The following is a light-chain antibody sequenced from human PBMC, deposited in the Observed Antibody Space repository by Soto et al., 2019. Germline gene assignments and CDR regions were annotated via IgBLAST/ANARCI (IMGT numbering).Light chain of an antibody. J-gene: IGKJ1*01. CDR1: QSVSSN. CDR2: GAS. Sequence: EIVMTQSPATLSVSPGKRATLSCRASQSVSSNLAWYQQKPGQAPRLLLYGASTRATGIPARFSGSGSGTEFTLTISSLQSEDFAVYYCQQYNNSPRTFGQGTKVEIK. CDR3: QQYNNSPRT. V-gene: IGKV3-15*01.